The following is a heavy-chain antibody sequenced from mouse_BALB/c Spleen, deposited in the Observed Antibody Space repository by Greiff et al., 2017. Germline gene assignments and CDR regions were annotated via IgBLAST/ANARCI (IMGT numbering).Heavy chain of an antibody. V-gene: IGHV1-69*02. J-gene: IGHJ2*01. CDR1: GYTFTSYW. D-gene: IGHD2-1*01. CDR2: IYPSDSYT. CDR3: TREGDGNLDFDY. Sequence: QVQLQQPGAELVRPGASVKLSCKASGYTFTSYWINWVKQRPGQGLEWIGNIYPSDSYTNYNQKFKDKATLTVDKSSSTAYMQLSSPTSEDSAVYYCTREGDGNLDFDYWGQGTTLTVSS.